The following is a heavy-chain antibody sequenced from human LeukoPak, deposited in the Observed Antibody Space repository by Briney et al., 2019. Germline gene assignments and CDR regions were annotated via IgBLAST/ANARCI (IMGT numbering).Heavy chain of an antibody. Sequence: SVKVSCKASGGTFSSYAISWVRQAPGQGLERMGGIIPIFGTANYAQKFQGRVTNTTDESTSTAYMELSSLGSEDTAVYYCATGGDIVVVPAARHGPGYYFDYWGQGTLVTVSS. CDR1: GGTFSSYA. CDR2: IIPIFGTA. V-gene: IGHV1-69*05. CDR3: ATGGDIVVVPAARHGPGYYFDY. D-gene: IGHD2-2*01. J-gene: IGHJ4*02.